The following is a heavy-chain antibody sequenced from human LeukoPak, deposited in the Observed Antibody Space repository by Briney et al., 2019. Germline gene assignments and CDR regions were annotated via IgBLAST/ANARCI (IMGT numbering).Heavy chain of an antibody. D-gene: IGHD4-17*01. V-gene: IGHV3-23*01. CDR1: GLTFRNYA. CDR2: ITGGGVGT. J-gene: IGHJ3*01. Sequence: GGSLRLSCAASGLTFRNYALTWVRQAPGRGLEWVSSITGGGVGTSYAESVKGRFTVYRDNSKNTLYLQMSSLRAGDTAVYYCAKDPNGDYVGAFDSWGQGTLVTVSS. CDR3: AKDPNGDYVGAFDS.